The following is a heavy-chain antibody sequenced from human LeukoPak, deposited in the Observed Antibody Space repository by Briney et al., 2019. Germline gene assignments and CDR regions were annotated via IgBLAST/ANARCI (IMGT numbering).Heavy chain of an antibody. CDR2: IYYSGST. CDR1: GGSISSSSYY. Sequence: SETLSLTCTVSGGSISSSSYYWGWIRQPPGKGLEWIGSIYYSGSTYYNPSLKSRVTISVDTSKNQFSLKLSSVTAADTAVYYCARHGWNGRPFNWFDPWGQGTLVTVSS. J-gene: IGHJ5*02. V-gene: IGHV4-39*01. CDR3: ARHGWNGRPFNWFDP. D-gene: IGHD1-1*01.